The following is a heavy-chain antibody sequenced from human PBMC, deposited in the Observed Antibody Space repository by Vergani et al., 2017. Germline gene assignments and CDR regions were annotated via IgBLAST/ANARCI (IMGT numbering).Heavy chain of an antibody. Sequence: QVDLQESGPGLVKSSETLSLTCAVSGYSVGSGYYWGLIRQPPGRGLEWIGCVHRNGNTYYTSSLRSRATISRDTSKNQYSLRLTSVTAADTAVYYCARQNPYGSAHVDFWGRGVLVTVSA. D-gene: IGHD3-10*01. CDR3: ARQNPYGSAHVDF. J-gene: IGHJ4*02. CDR2: VHRNGNT. CDR1: GYSVGSGYY. V-gene: IGHV4-38-2*01.